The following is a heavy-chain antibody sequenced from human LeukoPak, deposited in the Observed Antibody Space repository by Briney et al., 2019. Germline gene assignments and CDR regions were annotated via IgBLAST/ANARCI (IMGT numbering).Heavy chain of an antibody. V-gene: IGHV1-69*08. D-gene: IGHD1-1*01. CDR2: IVPLFGTS. J-gene: IGHJ4*02. Sequence: GASVKVSCKASGGTFINFTFSWVRQAPGQGLEWVGRIVPLFGTSYYAQKFQGKVTITADKPTSTVYLEFISLTFDDTSVYYCARGPDAATGTYWGQGTLVTVSS. CDR3: ARGPDAATGTY. CDR1: GGTFINFT.